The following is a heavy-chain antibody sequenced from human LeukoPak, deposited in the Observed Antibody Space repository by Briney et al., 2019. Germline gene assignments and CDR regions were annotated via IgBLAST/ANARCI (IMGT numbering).Heavy chain of an antibody. V-gene: IGHV1-24*01. D-gene: IGHD3-22*01. J-gene: IGHJ4*02. CDR1: GYTLTELS. Sequence: ASVKVSCKVSGYTLTELSMHWVRQAPGKGLEWMGGFDPEDGETIYAQKFQGRVTMTEDTSTDTAYMELSSLRSEDTAVCYCARGNDYYDSSGYYDYWGQGTLVTVSS. CDR3: ARGNDYYDSSGYYDY. CDR2: FDPEDGET.